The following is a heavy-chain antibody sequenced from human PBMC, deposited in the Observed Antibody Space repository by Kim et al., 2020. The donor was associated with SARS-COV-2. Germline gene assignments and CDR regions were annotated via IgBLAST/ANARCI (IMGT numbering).Heavy chain of an antibody. V-gene: IGHV1-46*01. D-gene: IGHD3-3*01. CDR2: INPSGGST. Sequence: ASVKVSCKASGYTFTSYYMHWVRQAPGQGLEWMGIINPSGGSTSYAQKFQGRVTMTRDTSTSTVYMELSSLRSEDTAVYYCARDPGVYYDFWSGYYSFDYWGQGTLVTVSS. CDR3: ARDPGVYYDFWSGYYSFDY. CDR1: GYTFTSYY. J-gene: IGHJ4*02.